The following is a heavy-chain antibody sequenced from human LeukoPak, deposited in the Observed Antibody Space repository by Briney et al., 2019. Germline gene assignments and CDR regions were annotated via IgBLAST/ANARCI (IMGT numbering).Heavy chain of an antibody. J-gene: IGHJ4*02. Sequence: GGSLRLSCVASGFTFSSYGMHWVRQAPGKGLEWVAFIRYDGSNKYYADSVKGRFTISRDNSKNTLYLQMNSLRAEDTAVYYCAKAGIAAAGMIDYWGQGTLVTVSS. CDR3: AKAGIAAAGMIDY. D-gene: IGHD6-13*01. CDR2: IRYDGSNK. CDR1: GFTFSSYG. V-gene: IGHV3-30*02.